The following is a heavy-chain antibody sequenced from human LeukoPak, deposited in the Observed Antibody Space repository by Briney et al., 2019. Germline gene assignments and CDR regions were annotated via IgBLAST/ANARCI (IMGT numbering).Heavy chain of an antibody. CDR3: ARGGGSPRN. V-gene: IGHV4-59*11. D-gene: IGHD3-10*01. Sequence: SETLSLTCTVSGGSINNHYWSWIRQPPGMGLEWVGYIYFTGTTNYYPSLKSRVTISLDKSKNQFSLKLSSVTPTDTAIYYCARGGGSPRNWGQGTLVTVSS. CDR1: GGSINNHY. J-gene: IGHJ4*02. CDR2: IYFTGTT.